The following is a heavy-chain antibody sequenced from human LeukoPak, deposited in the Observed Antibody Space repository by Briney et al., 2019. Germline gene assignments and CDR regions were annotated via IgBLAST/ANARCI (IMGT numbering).Heavy chain of an antibody. CDR2: SYYSGST. V-gene: IGHV4-39*01. CDR1: GGSISSSGYY. D-gene: IGHD4/OR15-4a*01. CDR3: ARRIYGGYVDY. J-gene: IGHJ4*02. Sequence: SETLSLTCTVSGGSISSSGYYWGWMRQPPGKGLEWIGSSYYSGSTYYNPSLKSRVTMSVDTSKNQFSLKLSSVTAADTAVYYCARRIYGGYVDYWGQGTLVTVSS.